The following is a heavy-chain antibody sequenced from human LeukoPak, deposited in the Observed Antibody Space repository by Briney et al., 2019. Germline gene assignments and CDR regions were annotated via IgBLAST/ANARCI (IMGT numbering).Heavy chain of an antibody. D-gene: IGHD6-19*01. CDR3: AKGHSGYSNGSLGY. J-gene: IGHJ4*02. CDR1: GFTFDDYA. Sequence: GGSLRLSCAASGFTFDDYAMHWVQQAPGKGLEWVSGISWNSGTIGYADSVKGRFTISRDNAKNSLYLQMNSLRVEDTALYYCAKGHSGYSNGSLGYWGQGTLVTVSS. CDR2: ISWNSGTI. V-gene: IGHV3-9*01.